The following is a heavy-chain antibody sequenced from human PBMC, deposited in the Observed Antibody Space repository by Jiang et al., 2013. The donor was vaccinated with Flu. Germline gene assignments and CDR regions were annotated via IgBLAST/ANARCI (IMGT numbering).Heavy chain of an antibody. CDR1: GFTFSTYW. V-gene: IGHV3-7*03. J-gene: IGHJ4*02. CDR2: IKHDGSQK. D-gene: IGHD6-6*01. CDR3: ARGTMGAARGDY. Sequence: GGSLRLSCAASGFTFSTYWMSWVRQAPGKGLEWVANIKHDGSQKYYVDSVRGRFTISRDNAENSLSLQMNSLRAEDTAVYFCARGTMGAARGDYWGQGTLVTVSS.